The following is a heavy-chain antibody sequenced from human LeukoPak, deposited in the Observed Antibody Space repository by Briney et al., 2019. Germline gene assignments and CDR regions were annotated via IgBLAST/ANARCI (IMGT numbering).Heavy chain of an antibody. D-gene: IGHD1-1*01. CDR3: ARGGAFYWNPRY. CDR2: LYTDDTT. Sequence: PGGSLRLSCVASGFTVSDYYMSWVRQAPGKGLEWVSLLYTDDTTIYADSVEGRFTIPRDDSKSTIYLHMTTLRGEDTAVYYCARGGAFYWNPRYWGQGTLVTVSS. V-gene: IGHV3-53*01. CDR1: GFTVSDYY. J-gene: IGHJ4*02.